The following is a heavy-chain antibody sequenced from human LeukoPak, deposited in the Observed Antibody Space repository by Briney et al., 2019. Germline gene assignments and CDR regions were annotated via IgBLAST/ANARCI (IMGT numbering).Heavy chain of an antibody. CDR2: IRDDGSNK. V-gene: IGHV3-30*02. CDR3: AKDRLFSGAFDI. CDR1: GFTFSSYG. Sequence: GGSLRLSCAASGFTFSSYGMHWVRQAPGKGLEWVAFIRDDGSNKYYPDWVKGRFTISRDNSKNTLYLQMNSLRAEDTAVYYCAKDRLFSGAFDIWGQGTMVTVSS. J-gene: IGHJ3*02.